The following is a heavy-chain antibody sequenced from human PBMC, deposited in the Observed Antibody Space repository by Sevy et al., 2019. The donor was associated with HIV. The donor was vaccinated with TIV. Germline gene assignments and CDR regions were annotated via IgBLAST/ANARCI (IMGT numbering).Heavy chain of an antibody. V-gene: IGHV3-30*18. CDR1: GFTFSSYG. CDR2: ISYDGSNK. J-gene: IGHJ4*02. CDR3: AKDRASLGYCSSGSCYFTILDY. D-gene: IGHD2-15*01. Sequence: GGSLRLSCAASGFTFSSYGMHWVRQAPGKGLEWVAVISYDGSNKYYADSVKGRFTISRDNSKNTLYLQMNSLRAEDTAVYYCAKDRASLGYCSSGSCYFTILDYWGQGTLVTVSS.